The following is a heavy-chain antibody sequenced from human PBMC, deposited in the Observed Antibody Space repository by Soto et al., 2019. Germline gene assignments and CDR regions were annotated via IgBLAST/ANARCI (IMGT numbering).Heavy chain of an antibody. Sequence: EVLLVESGGALVQPGGSLRLSCEASGFVFRIYEMNWVRQAPGKGLEWLSYIGSTGSTIYYADSVKGRFTISRDDGNNSVYLQMTSPGAEDTAVYYCARRGYSGYDWGSYFDFWGQGTPVTVSS. V-gene: IGHV3-48*03. CDR1: GFVFRIYE. J-gene: IGHJ4*02. CDR3: ARRGYSGYDWGSYFDF. CDR2: IGSTGSTI. D-gene: IGHD5-12*01.